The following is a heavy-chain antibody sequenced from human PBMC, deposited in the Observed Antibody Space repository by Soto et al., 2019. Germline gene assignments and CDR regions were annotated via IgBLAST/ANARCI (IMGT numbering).Heavy chain of an antibody. Sequence: QITLKESGPPLVKPTQTLTLTCTFSGFSLSTSGVGVGWIRQPPGKALEWLALIYWDDDKRYSPSLKSRLTITKDTAKNQVVLTMTTMDPVDTATYYCARLLEAYSSYDYYYYYGMDVWGQGTTVTVSS. J-gene: IGHJ6*02. CDR2: IYWDDDK. CDR1: GFSLSTSGVG. V-gene: IGHV2-5*02. D-gene: IGHD5-12*01. CDR3: ARLLEAYSSYDYYYYYGMDV.